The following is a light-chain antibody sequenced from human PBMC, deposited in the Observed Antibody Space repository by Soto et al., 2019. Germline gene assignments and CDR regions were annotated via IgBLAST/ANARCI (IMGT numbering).Light chain of an antibody. J-gene: IGKJ2*01. CDR3: LQDYNSPLYT. CDR1: QGIRND. Sequence: AIQMTQSPSSLSASVGDRVTITCRARQGIRNDLGWYQQKPGKSPKLLIYAASSLQSGVPSRFSGSGSGTDFTLTISSLQPEDFATYYCLQDYNSPLYTFGQGTKLEIK. V-gene: IGKV1-6*01. CDR2: AAS.